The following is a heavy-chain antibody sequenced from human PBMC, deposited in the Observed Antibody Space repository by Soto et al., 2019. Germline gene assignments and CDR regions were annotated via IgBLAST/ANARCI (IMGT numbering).Heavy chain of an antibody. CDR1: GFIFSNYA. CDR2: ISGGGDTT. Sequence: GGSLRLSCAASGFIFSNYAMTWVRQAPGKGLEWVSAISGGGDTTSYADSVKGRFTVSRDGSKNTLYLQMSSLRAEDTALYYCAKGRGGSRSLTPRVDFWGQGTLVTVSS. D-gene: IGHD3-10*01. V-gene: IGHV3-23*01. CDR3: AKGRGGSRSLTPRVDF. J-gene: IGHJ4*02.